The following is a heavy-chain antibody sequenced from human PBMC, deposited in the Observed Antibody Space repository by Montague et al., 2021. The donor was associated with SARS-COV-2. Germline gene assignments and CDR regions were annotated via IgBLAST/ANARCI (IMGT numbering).Heavy chain of an antibody. V-gene: IGHV2-70*01. CDR2: IDWDDDR. J-gene: IGHJ4*02. D-gene: IGHD6-19*01. CDR1: GFSLSTSGMC. Sequence: PALVKPTQTLTLTCTFSGFSLSTSGMCVSWIRQPPGKALEWLALIDWDDDRYYSTSLKTRLTISKDTSKNQVVLTMTHMDPVDTATYYCARISAWYSSGWSAFDYWGQGTLVTVSS. CDR3: ARISAWYSSGWSAFDY.